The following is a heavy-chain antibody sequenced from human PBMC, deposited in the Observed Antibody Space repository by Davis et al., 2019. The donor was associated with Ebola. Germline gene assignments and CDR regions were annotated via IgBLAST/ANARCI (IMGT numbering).Heavy chain of an antibody. V-gene: IGHV4-59*08. Sequence: PSETLSLTCTVSGGSISSHYWSWIRQPPGKGLEWIGYIYYSGSTNYNPSLKSRVTISVDTSKNQFSLKLSSVTAADTAVYYCASRQGLEHYYYDSSGYPGYFDLWGRGTLVTVSS. CDR2: IYYSGST. D-gene: IGHD3-22*01. CDR1: GGSISSHY. CDR3: ASRQGLEHYYYDSSGYPGYFDL. J-gene: IGHJ2*01.